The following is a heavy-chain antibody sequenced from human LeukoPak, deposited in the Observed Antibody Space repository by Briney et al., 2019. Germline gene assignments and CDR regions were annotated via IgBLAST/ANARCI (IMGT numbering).Heavy chain of an antibody. CDR2: IKQDGSEK. D-gene: IGHD3-22*01. J-gene: IGHJ5*02. V-gene: IGHV3-7*01. CDR1: GFTFSSYW. CDR3: ARLYYYDSSGYSWTGFDP. Sequence: PGGSLRLSCAASGFTFSSYWMSWVRQAPGKGLEWVANIKQDGSEKYYVDSVKGRFTISRDNAKNSLYLQMSSLRADDTAVYYCARLYYYDSSGYSWTGFDPWGQGTLVTVSS.